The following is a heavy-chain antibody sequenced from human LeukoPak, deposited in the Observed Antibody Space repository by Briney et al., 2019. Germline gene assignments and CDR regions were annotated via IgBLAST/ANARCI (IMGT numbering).Heavy chain of an antibody. V-gene: IGHV3-21*01. D-gene: IGHD2-2*01. J-gene: IGHJ6*02. CDR2: ISSSSSYI. Sequence: NPGGSLRLSCAASGFTFSSYSMNWVRQAPGKGLEWVSSISSSSSYIYYADSVKGRFTISRDNAKNSLYLQMNSLRAEETAVYYWAKERAAPMHYYGKDGRGQGTTVTVSS. CDR1: GFTFSSYS. CDR3: AKERAAPMHYYGKDG.